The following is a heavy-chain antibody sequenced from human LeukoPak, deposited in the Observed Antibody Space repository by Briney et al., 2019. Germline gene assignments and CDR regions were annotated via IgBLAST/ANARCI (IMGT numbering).Heavy chain of an antibody. CDR2: ISGSGAGT. V-gene: IGHV3-23*01. Sequence: GGSLRLSCAGSGFTFSSYAMTWVRQAPGKGLEWVSSISGSGAGTYYADSVKGRFTISRDNSKNTLYLQMNSLRAEDTAVYYCAKEGGHTGDYWYFDLGARATLVIVP. CDR3: AKEGGHTGDYWYFDL. D-gene: IGHD4-17*01. CDR1: GFTFSSYA. J-gene: IGHJ2*01.